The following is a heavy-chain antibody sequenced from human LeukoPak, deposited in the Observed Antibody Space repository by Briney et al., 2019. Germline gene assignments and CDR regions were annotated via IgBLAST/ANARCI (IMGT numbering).Heavy chain of an antibody. CDR3: ARVAVITAAGTYDY. J-gene: IGHJ4*02. CDR1: GFTFSDYY. CDR2: ISGSSEYI. D-gene: IGHD6-13*01. V-gene: IGHV3-11*05. Sequence: GGSLRLSCAASGFTFSDYYMTWVRQAPGKGLEWVSYISGSSEYIHYADSVKGRFTISRDTAKNSLYLQMNSLRAEDTAVYYCARVAVITAAGTYDYWGQGTLVTVSS.